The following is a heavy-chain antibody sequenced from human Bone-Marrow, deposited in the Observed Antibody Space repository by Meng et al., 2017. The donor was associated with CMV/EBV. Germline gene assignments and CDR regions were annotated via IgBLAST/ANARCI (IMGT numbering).Heavy chain of an antibody. CDR1: GYTFTSYG. Sequence: ASVKVSCKASGYTFTSYGISWVRQAPGQGLEWMGWINPNSGGTNYAQKFQGRVTMTRDTSISTADMELSRLRSDDTAVYYCARDRYYTYDYWGQGTLVTVSS. J-gene: IGHJ4*02. CDR3: ARDRYYTYDY. V-gene: IGHV1-2*02. CDR2: INPNSGGT. D-gene: IGHD3-9*01.